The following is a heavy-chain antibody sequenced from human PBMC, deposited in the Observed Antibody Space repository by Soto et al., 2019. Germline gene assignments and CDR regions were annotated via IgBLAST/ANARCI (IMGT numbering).Heavy chain of an antibody. D-gene: IGHD3-22*01. V-gene: IGHV4-38-2*02. CDR3: ARDPHYYENIDYLDY. CDR2: VFHSGTT. Sequence: SETLSLTCAVSGYSINSGGYFWGWIRQPPGKGLEWIGSVFHSGTTYSNPSLKSRITISVDTSKNQFSLDLRSVTAADTAVYYCARDPHYYENIDYLDYWGQGTLVTVSS. CDR1: GYSINSGGYF. J-gene: IGHJ4*02.